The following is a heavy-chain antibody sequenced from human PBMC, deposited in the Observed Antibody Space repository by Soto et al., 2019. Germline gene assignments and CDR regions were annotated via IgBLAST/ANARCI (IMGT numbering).Heavy chain of an antibody. CDR1: GFTLRSHR. Sequence: EVQLVESGGGLVQPGGSLRVSCAASGFTLRSHRIHWVRQVPGKGLEWVSRIDTDGGGTSYADSVKGRFTISTDNAKNTVNLQMNGLRGEDTAVYYCATVFDLWGQGTLGTVSS. CDR3: ATVFDL. J-gene: IGHJ5*02. V-gene: IGHV3-74*01. CDR2: IDTDGGGT.